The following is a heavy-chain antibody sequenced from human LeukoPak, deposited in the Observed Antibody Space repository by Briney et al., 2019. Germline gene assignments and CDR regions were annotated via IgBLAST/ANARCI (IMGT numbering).Heavy chain of an antibody. Sequence: GGSLRLSCAASGFTFSSYAMHWVRQAPGKGLEWVAVISYDGSNKYYADSVKGRFTISRDNSKNTLYLQMNSLRAEDTAVYYCARAGGPTSRGYYYYYGMDVRGQGTTVTVSS. CDR1: GFTFSSYA. J-gene: IGHJ6*02. CDR2: ISYDGSNK. CDR3: ARAGGPTSRGYYYYYGMDV. D-gene: IGHD3-16*01. V-gene: IGHV3-30-3*01.